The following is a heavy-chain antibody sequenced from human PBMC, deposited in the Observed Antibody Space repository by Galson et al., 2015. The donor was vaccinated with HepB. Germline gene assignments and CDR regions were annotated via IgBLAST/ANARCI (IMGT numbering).Heavy chain of an antibody. CDR1: GFTFSSYA. Sequence: SLRLSCAASGFTFSSYAMSWVRQAPGKGLEWVSAISGSGGGTYYADSVKGRFTISRDNSKNTLYLQMNSLRAEDTAVYYCAKDLDTMIVVVPYYYYGMDVWGQGTTVTVSS. V-gene: IGHV3-23*01. CDR2: ISGSGGGT. D-gene: IGHD3-22*01. J-gene: IGHJ6*02. CDR3: AKDLDTMIVVVPYYYYGMDV.